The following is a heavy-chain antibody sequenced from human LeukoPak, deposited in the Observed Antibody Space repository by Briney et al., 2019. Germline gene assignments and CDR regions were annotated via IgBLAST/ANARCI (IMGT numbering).Heavy chain of an antibody. V-gene: IGHV4-39*07. Sequence: SQTLSLTCAVSGGSISSSSYYWGWIRQPPGKGLEWIGSIYYSGSTYYNPSLKSRVTISVDTSKNQFSLKLSSVTAADTAVYYCARMDSSGYSLYYYYGMDVWGQGTTVTVSS. CDR1: GGSISSSSYY. CDR3: ARMDSSGYSLYYYYGMDV. J-gene: IGHJ6*02. CDR2: IYYSGST. D-gene: IGHD3-22*01.